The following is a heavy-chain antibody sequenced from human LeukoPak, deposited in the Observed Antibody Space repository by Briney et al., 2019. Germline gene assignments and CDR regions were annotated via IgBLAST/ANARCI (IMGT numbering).Heavy chain of an antibody. V-gene: IGHV1-46*01. CDR2: INPSGGST. CDR3: AILSRTAEYFDY. Sequence: ASVKVSCKASGYTFTSYYMHWVRQAPGQGFEWMGIINPSGGSTSYAQKFQGRVTMTRDTSTSTVYMELSSLRSEDTAVYYCAILSRTAEYFDYWGQGTLVTVSS. J-gene: IGHJ4*02. CDR1: GYTFTSYY. D-gene: IGHD2-2*01.